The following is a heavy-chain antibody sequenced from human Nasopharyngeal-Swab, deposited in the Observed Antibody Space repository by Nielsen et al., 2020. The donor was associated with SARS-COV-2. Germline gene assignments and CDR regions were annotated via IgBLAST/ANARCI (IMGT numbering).Heavy chain of an antibody. J-gene: IGHJ6*03. Sequence: SETLSLTCSVSGGSIRSSSSYWGWLRQPPGKGREWIGGIYYSGSTFYNPSLKSRVTMSVDTSNHQFSLRLNSVTAADTAVYYCATILYGSGTDYYYYCMDVWGNGTTVTVSS. CDR3: ATILYGSGTDYYYYCMDV. V-gene: IGHV4-39*01. CDR1: GGSIRSSSSY. CDR2: IYYSGST. D-gene: IGHD3-10*01.